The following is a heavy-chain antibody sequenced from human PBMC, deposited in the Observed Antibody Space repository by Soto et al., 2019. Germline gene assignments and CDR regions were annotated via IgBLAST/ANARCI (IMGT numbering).Heavy chain of an antibody. CDR1: GGSISSSNW. CDR2: IYHSGST. CDR3: ARALQWLDEGGYFDY. D-gene: IGHD6-19*01. J-gene: IGHJ4*02. V-gene: IGHV4-4*02. Sequence: QVQLQESGPGLVKPSGTLSLTCAVSGGSISSSNWWSWVRQPPGKGLEWIGEIYHSGSTNYNPSLKGRANISVDKSKNPFSLKLSSVTAADTAVYYCARALQWLDEGGYFDYWGQGTLVTVSS.